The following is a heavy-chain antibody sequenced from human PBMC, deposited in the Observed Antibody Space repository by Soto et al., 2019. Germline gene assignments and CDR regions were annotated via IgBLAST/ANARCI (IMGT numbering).Heavy chain of an antibody. CDR2: ISGTGGST. D-gene: IGHD1-7*01. J-gene: IGHJ4*02. V-gene: IGHV3-23*01. CDR1: GFFFSDYS. Sequence: EVHLLESGGYLVQPGGSLRLSCAASGFFFSDYSMSWVRQAPGKGLEWVSGISGTGGSTYYAYSVKGRFTISRDNSRNTLYLQMNSLRGDDTAVYFCARSLGTTWTDHYFNYWGQGTLVTVSS. CDR3: ARSLGTTWTDHYFNY.